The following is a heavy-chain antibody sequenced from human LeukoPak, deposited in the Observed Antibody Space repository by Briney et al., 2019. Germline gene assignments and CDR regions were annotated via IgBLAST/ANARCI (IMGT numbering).Heavy chain of an antibody. V-gene: IGHV4-59*12. CDR2: IYYSGST. CDR1: GGSISSYY. CDR3: AREGRNGYVDY. D-gene: IGHD5-24*01. J-gene: IGHJ4*02. Sequence: SETLSLTCTVSGGSISSYYWSWIRQPPGKGLEWIGYIYYSGSTNYNPSLKSRVTISVDTSKNQFSLKLSSVTAADTAVYYCAREGRNGYVDYWGQGTLVTVSS.